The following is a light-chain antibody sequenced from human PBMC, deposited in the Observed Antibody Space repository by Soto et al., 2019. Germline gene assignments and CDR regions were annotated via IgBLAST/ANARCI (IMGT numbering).Light chain of an antibody. Sequence: QSALTQPASASGSPGQSITISCTGTSSDVGGYNYFSWYQQHPGKAPQLMIYDVSNRPSGVSNRFSCSKSGNTASPTISGLQAEDEADYYYSSYTSSSTRLYVFGTGTKLTVL. CDR2: DVS. V-gene: IGLV2-14*01. CDR3: SSYTSSSTRLYV. CDR1: SSDVGGYNY. J-gene: IGLJ1*01.